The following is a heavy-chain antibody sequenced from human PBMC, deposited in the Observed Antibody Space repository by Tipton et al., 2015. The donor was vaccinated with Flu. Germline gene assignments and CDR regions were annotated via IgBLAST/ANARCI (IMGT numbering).Heavy chain of an antibody. D-gene: IGHD1-26*01. V-gene: IGHV4-38-2*02. CDR1: GDSISSDYY. CDR3: ARDRHSGSYYENDAFDI. CDR2: VSRTGST. J-gene: IGHJ3*02. Sequence: LRLSCAVSGDSISSDYYWGWIRQFPGKGLEWIGTVSRTGSTIYNPSLKSRVTISVDTSKNQFSLKLSSVTAADTAVYYCARDRHSGSYYENDAFDIWGQGTMVTVSS.